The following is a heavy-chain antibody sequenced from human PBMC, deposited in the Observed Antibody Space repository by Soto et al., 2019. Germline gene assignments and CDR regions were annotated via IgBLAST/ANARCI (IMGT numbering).Heavy chain of an antibody. CDR2: INPNGGST. D-gene: IGHD6-19*01. V-gene: IGHV1-46*01. CDR3: ARLMGGGWYEDY. J-gene: IGHJ4*02. Sequence: GASVKVSCKASGYTFSSYYIHWVRQAPGQGLEWIGIINPNGGSTNYNPSLKSRVTISVDTSKNQFSLKLSSVTAADTAVYYCARLMGGGWYEDYWGQGTLVTVSS. CDR1: GYTFSSYY.